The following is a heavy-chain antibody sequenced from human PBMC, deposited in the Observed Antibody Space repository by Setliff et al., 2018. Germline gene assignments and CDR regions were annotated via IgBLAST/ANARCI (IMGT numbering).Heavy chain of an antibody. CDR2: IYHSGST. V-gene: IGHV4-4*02. Sequence: SETLSLTCTVSGASINSLSWWSWVRQPPGKGLEWIGEIYHSGSTNYNPSLKSRVTISLDASRSQFSLALTSVAAADTAMYYWARSLRRTFRRLDWLGFFGDWGQGAMVTVSS. D-gene: IGHD3-9*01. CDR3: ARSLRRTFRRLDWLGFFGD. CDR1: GASINSLSW. J-gene: IGHJ4*02.